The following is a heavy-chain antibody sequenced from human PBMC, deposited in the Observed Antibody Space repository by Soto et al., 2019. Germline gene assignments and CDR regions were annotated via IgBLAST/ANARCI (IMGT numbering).Heavy chain of an antibody. D-gene: IGHD6-13*01. Sequence: GASVKVSCKASGYTFTSYGISWVRQAPGQGLEWMGWISAYNGNTNYAQKLQGRVTMTTDTSTSTAYMELRSLRSDDTAVYYCAREWRYSSSWAFDYWGQGTLVTVSS. CDR2: ISAYNGNT. V-gene: IGHV1-18*01. J-gene: IGHJ4*02. CDR3: AREWRYSSSWAFDY. CDR1: GYTFTSYG.